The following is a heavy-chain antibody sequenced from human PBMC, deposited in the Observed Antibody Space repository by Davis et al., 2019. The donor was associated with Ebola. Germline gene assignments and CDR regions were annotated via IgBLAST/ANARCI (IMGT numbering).Heavy chain of an antibody. J-gene: IGHJ4*02. CDR3: AKDVVDSQSSTFDY. D-gene: IGHD3/OR15-3a*01. V-gene: IGHV3-23*01. CDR1: GFTFSHYG. CDR2: ISKSGGST. Sequence: PGGSLRLSCVASGFTFSHYGMSWVRQAPGKGLEWVSGISKSGGSTYYADSVKGRLSISRDNSKNTLYLQMSSLRAEDTAVYYCAKDVVDSQSSTFDYWGQGTLLTVSS.